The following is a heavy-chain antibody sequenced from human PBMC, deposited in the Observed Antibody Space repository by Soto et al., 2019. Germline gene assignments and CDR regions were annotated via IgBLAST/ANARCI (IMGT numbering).Heavy chain of an antibody. D-gene: IGHD2-2*01. CDR3: ARGGCSSTSCYEDYGMDV. CDR1: VGSISSYY. CDR2: IYYSGST. J-gene: IGHJ6*02. V-gene: IGHV4-59*01. Sequence: PSETLSLTCTVSVGSISSYYWSWIRQPPGKGLEWIGYIYYSGSTNYNPSLKSRVTISVDTSKNQFSLKLSSVTAADTAVYYCARGGCSSTSCYEDYGMDVWGQGTTVTVS.